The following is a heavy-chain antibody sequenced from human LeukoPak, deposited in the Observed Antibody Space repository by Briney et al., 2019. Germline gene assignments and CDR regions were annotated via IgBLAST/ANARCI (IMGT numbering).Heavy chain of an antibody. J-gene: IGHJ4*01. CDR2: ISGSGGST. CDR1: GRTFHSYA. D-gene: IGHD4-17*01. Sequence: GKSQKLSCTAAGRTFHSYAKNWVRQAPGQGLELVSAISGSGGSTYYADSVKGRFTISRDNSKNTLYLQMNSLRFEDTAVYYCAQAALRATPLPFDYWGHGTLFTDSS. CDR3: AQAALRATPLPFDY. V-gene: IGHV3-23*01.